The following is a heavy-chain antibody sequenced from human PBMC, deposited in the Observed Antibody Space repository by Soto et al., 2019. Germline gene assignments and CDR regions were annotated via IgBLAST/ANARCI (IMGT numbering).Heavy chain of an antibody. V-gene: IGHV4-59*01. Sequence: KTSETLSLTCTVSGGSISSYYWSWIRQPPGKGLEWIGYIYYSGSTNYNPSLKSRVTISVDTSKNQFSLKLSSVTAADTAVYYCARGGRQLWFGELSSYYGMDVWGQGTTVTVSS. D-gene: IGHD3-10*01. CDR3: ARGGRQLWFGELSSYYGMDV. CDR1: GGSISSYY. J-gene: IGHJ6*02. CDR2: IYYSGST.